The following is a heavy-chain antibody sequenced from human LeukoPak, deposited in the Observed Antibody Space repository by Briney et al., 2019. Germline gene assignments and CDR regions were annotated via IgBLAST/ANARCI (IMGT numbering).Heavy chain of an antibody. J-gene: IGHJ4*02. V-gene: IGHV4-4*07. CDR1: GGSISSYY. Sequence: PSETLSLNCTVSGGSISSYYWSWIRQPAGKGLEWIGRIYTSGSTNYNPSLKSRVTMSVDTSKNQFSLKLSSVTAADTAVYYCARDRYYDSSGYLPFDYWGQGTLVTVSS. CDR3: ARDRYYDSSGYLPFDY. CDR2: IYTSGST. D-gene: IGHD3-22*01.